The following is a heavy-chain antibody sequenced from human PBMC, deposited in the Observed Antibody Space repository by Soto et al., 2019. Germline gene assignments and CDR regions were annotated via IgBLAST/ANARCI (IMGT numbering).Heavy chain of an antibody. CDR2: IDPSGGKT. CDR1: GYTFTRDQ. Sequence: ASVKVSCKASGYTFTRDQIHCERQAPGQGLEWMGMIDPSGGKTNYVQKFQGRVTMTKDTSTSTVYMALSSLRSEDTAIYFFGRVMRSLLSITALDTWGQGTLVTVSS. J-gene: IGHJ5*02. V-gene: IGHV1-46*01. D-gene: IGHD3-10*01. CDR3: GRVMRSLLSITALDT.